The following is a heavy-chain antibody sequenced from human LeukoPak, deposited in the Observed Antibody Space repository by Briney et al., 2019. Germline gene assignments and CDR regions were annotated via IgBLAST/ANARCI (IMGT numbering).Heavy chain of an antibody. CDR2: IYYSGST. CDR1: GGSISSSSYY. Sequence: SETLSLTCTVSGGSISSSSYYWGWIRQPPGKGLEWIGYIYYSGSTYYNPSLKSRVTISVDTSKNQFSLKLSSVTAADTAVYYCARERYCSSTSCYPGASDAFDIWGQGTMVTVSS. V-gene: IGHV4-31*03. CDR3: ARERYCSSTSCYPGASDAFDI. J-gene: IGHJ3*02. D-gene: IGHD2-2*01.